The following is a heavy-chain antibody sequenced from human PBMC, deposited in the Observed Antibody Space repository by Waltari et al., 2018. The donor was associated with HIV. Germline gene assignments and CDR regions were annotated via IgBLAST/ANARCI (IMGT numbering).Heavy chain of an antibody. V-gene: IGHV1-18*01. D-gene: IGHD3-16*02. CDR3: TRGNIWGSYRYFDY. Sequence: QIRLFQSDHAVRKPGASVTLSCQTSGYPFINSHVTCVRQSLGQRLDWMGGITRYTANTNYTRESQGRVTLTTDAAAATAYLELRDLRPDDTAMYFCTRGNIWGSYRYFDYWGPGTLVTVS. CDR2: ITRYTANT. J-gene: IGHJ4*02. CDR1: GYPFINSH.